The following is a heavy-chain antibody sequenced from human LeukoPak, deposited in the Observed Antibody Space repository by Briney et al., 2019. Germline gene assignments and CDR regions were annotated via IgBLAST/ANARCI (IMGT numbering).Heavy chain of an antibody. CDR1: GFTFNKAW. CDR2: IKSKTDGGTT. J-gene: IGHJ4*02. Sequence: GGSLRLSCAASGFTFNKAWMSWVRQAPGKGLEWVGRIKSKTDGGTTDYAAPVKGRFTISRDDSKNTLYLQMNSLKTEDTAVYFCTTVTVCTGSSCPGAFDYWGQGTLVTVSS. V-gene: IGHV3-15*01. D-gene: IGHD2-15*01. CDR3: TTVTVCTGSSCPGAFDY.